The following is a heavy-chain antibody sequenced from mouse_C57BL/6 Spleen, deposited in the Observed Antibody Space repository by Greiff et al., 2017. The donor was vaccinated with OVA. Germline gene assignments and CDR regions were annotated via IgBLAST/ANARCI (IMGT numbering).Heavy chain of an antibody. CDR3: ARHEDWYFDV. V-gene: IGHV1-52*01. Sequence: QVQLQQPGAELVRPGSSVKLSCKASGYTFTSYWMHWVKQRPIQGLEWIGNIDPSDSETHYNQKFKDKATLTADKSSSTVYMELSRLTSEDSAVYFCARHEDWYFDVWGTGTTVTVSS. J-gene: IGHJ1*03. CDR2: IDPSDSET. CDR1: GYTFTSYW.